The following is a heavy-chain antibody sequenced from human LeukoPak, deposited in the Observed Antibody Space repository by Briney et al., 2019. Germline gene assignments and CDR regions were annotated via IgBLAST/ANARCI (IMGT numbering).Heavy chain of an antibody. Sequence: PSETLSLTCTVSGGSVSSGSYYWSWIRQPPGKGLEWIGYIYYSGSTNYNPSLKSRVTISVDTSKNQFSLKLSSVTAADTAVYYCARASYNWNYRYYYYGMDVWGQGTTVTVSS. CDR2: IYYSGST. V-gene: IGHV4-61*01. CDR1: GGSVSSGSYY. J-gene: IGHJ6*02. CDR3: ARASYNWNYRYYYYGMDV. D-gene: IGHD1-7*01.